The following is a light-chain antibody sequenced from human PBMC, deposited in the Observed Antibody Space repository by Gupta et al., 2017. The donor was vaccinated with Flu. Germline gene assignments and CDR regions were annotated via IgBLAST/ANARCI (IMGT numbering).Light chain of an antibody. Sequence: PSFLSASVGDRVTITCRASQGIRSYLAWYQQKPGTAPNLLIYDNSTVQTGVSSRFSGSGSGTEFTLTISSRQPEDFATYYCQHRQSSPITFGGGTKVEIK. CDR3: QHRQSSPIT. CDR1: QGIRSY. CDR2: DNS. J-gene: IGKJ4*01. V-gene: IGKV1-9*01.